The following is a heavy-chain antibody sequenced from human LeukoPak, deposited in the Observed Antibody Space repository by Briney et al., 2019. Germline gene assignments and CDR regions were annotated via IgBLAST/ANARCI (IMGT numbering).Heavy chain of an antibody. CDR3: AIGGSRIVVVPTYYFDY. J-gene: IGHJ4*02. V-gene: IGHV3-53*01. CDR2: IYSGDRT. Sequence: GGSLRLSCAVSGFTVSSNSMSWVRQAPGKGLEWVSVIYSGDRTYYADSVKGRFTISRDNSKSTLYLQMNSLRAEDTAVYYCAIGGSRIVVVPTYYFDYWGQGTLVTVSS. D-gene: IGHD3-22*01. CDR1: GFTVSSNS.